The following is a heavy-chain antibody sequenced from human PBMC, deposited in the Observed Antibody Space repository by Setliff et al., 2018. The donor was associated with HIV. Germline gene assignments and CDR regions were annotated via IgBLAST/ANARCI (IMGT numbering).Heavy chain of an antibody. V-gene: IGHV3-21*04. CDR3: AKGPWDLPHAFDI. Sequence: GGSLRLSCAASGFTFSSYSMHWVRQAPGKGLEWVSSISSSSYIYYADSVKGRFAISRDNAKNTLYLQMNSLRAEDTAVYYCAKGPWDLPHAFDIWGQGTVVTVSS. J-gene: IGHJ3*02. D-gene: IGHD1-26*01. CDR1: GFTFSSYS. CDR2: ISSSSYI.